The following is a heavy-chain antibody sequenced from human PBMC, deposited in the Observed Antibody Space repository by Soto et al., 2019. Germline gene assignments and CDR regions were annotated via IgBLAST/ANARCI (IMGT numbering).Heavy chain of an antibody. D-gene: IGHD1-20*01. CDR1: GGSLSGYY. CDR3: ATANWSHHYFDP. CDR2: INHRGSP. Sequence: QVRLQQWGTGLLKSSETLSLTCAVYGGSLSGYYWCWLRQPPGKGLEWNGEINHRGSPNYNPSLKRRVTISVDTSKNQSSLKMTSVTAADTAVYYCATANWSHHYFDPWGQGTLVTVSS. V-gene: IGHV4-34*01. J-gene: IGHJ5*02.